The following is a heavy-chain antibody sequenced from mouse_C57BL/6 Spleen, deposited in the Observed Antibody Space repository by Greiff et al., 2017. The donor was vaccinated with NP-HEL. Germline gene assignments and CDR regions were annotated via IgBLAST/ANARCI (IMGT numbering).Heavy chain of an antibody. Sequence: EVQLQESGAELVRPGASVKLSCTASGFNIKDDYMHWVKQRPEQGLEWIGWIDPENGDTEYASKFQGKATITADTSSNTAYLQLSSLTSEDTAVYYCTTFGFAYWGQGTLVTVSA. V-gene: IGHV14-4*01. CDR3: TTFGFAY. CDR1: GFNIKDDY. CDR2: IDPENGDT. J-gene: IGHJ3*01.